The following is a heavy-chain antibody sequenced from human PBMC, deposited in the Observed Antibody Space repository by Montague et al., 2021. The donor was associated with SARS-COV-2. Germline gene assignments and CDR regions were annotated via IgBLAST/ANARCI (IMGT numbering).Heavy chain of an antibody. V-gene: IGHV3-23*01. CDR3: AKVIRSSGWYSDN. J-gene: IGHJ4*02. CDR1: GFTFSSYA. CDR2: ITASGATT. D-gene: IGHD6-19*01. Sequence: SLRLSCAASGFTFSSYAMSWVRPAPGKGLEWVSGITASGATTSYADSVKGRFTITRDNSKNTLYLQMNSLRAEDTAVYYCAKVIRSSGWYSDNWGQGTLVTVSS.